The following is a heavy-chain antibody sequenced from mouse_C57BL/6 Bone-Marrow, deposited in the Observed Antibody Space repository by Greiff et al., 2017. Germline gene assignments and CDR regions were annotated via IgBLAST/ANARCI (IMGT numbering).Heavy chain of an antibody. CDR2: IDPPDSYT. CDR1: GYTFTSSW. J-gene: IGHJ2*01. D-gene: IGHD1-1*01. CDR3: ARWGYGSTFFDY. Sequence: QVQLQQPGAELVRPGTSVKLSCKASGYTFTSSWMHWVKQRPGQGLEWIGVIDPPDSYTTYNQKFKGKATLTVDTSSSTAYMQLSSLTSEDSAVYYCARWGYGSTFFDYWGQGTTLTGSS. V-gene: IGHV1-59*01.